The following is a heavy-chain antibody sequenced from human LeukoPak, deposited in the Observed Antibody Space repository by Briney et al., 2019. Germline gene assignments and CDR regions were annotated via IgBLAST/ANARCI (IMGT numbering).Heavy chain of an antibody. CDR1: GFTFSSYA. CDR3: AKGVDASRDHTPGTEFDY. D-gene: IGHD2-8*01. CDR2: ISGSGGRT. V-gene: IGHV3-23*01. J-gene: IGHJ4*02. Sequence: AGGSLRLSCAASGFTFSSYAMSWVRQAPGKGLEWVSAISGSGGRTFFADSVKGRFTISRHNSKRTLYLQMNSLRAEDTAVYFCAKGVDASRDHTPGTEFDYWGQGTLVTVSS.